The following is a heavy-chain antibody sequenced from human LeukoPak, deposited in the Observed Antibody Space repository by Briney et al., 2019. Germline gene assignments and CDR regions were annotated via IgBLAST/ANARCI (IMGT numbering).Heavy chain of an antibody. Sequence: ASVKVSCKASGYTFTSYGISWVRQAPGQGLEWMGWIIAYNGNTNYAQKLQGRVTMTTDTSTSTAYMELRSLRSDDTAVYYCARTGYCSSTSCSAWEDYYYYYMDVWGKGTTVTVSS. CDR3: ARTGYCSSTSCSAWEDYYYYYMDV. V-gene: IGHV1-18*01. CDR1: GYTFTSYG. CDR2: IIAYNGNT. D-gene: IGHD2-2*01. J-gene: IGHJ6*03.